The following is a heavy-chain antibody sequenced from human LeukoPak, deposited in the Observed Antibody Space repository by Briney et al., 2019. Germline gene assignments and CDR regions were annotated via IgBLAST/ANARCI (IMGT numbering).Heavy chain of an antibody. Sequence: ASVKVSCKASGYTFTGYYMHWVRQAPGQGLEWMGWINPNSGGTNYAQKFQGRVTMTRDTSISTAYMELSRLRSDDTAGYYCATARVEPPHYTLFYFYFWGQGTLVTVSS. CDR1: GYTFTGYY. V-gene: IGHV1-2*02. J-gene: IGHJ4*02. CDR2: INPNSGGT. CDR3: ATARVEPPHYTLFYFYF. D-gene: IGHD1-14*01.